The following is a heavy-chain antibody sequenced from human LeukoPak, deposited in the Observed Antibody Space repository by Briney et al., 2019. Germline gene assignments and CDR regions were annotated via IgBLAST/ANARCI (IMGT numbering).Heavy chain of an antibody. CDR2: IYYSGST. CDR3: ARGGDSYYYGSGSYGDAFDI. V-gene: IGHV4-39*07. Sequence: SETLSLTCTVSGGSISSSSYYWGWIRQPPGKGLEWIGSIYYSGSTYYNPSLKSRVTISVDTSKNQFSLKLSSVTAADTAVYYCARGGDSYYYGSGSYGDAFDIWGQGTMVTVSS. CDR1: GGSISSSSYY. D-gene: IGHD3-10*01. J-gene: IGHJ3*02.